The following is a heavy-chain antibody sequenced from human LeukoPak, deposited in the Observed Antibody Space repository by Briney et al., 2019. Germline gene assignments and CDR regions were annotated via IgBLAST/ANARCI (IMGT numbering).Heavy chain of an antibody. CDR3: ARGEWLSRY. D-gene: IGHD3-3*01. CDR1: GFTFTTYW. J-gene: IGHJ4*02. CDR2: IKQDGSEK. V-gene: IGHV3-7*03. Sequence: PGGSLRLSCAASGFTFTTYWMSWVRQAPGKGLEWVANIKQDGSEKYYVDSVKGRFTISRDNSKNTLYLQMNSLRAEDTAVYYCARGEWLSRYWGQGTLVTVSS.